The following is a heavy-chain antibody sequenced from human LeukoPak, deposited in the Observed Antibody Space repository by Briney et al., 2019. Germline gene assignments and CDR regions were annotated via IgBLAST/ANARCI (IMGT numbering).Heavy chain of an antibody. Sequence: SETLSLTCTVSGGSISSYYWSWIRQPAGKGLEWLGRIYTSGSTNYNPSLKSRVTMSVDTSKNQFSLKLSSVTAADTAVYYCARDAGITIFGVVIPEGFDPWGQGTLVTVSS. CDR2: IYTSGST. CDR1: GGSISSYY. J-gene: IGHJ5*02. CDR3: ARDAGITIFGVVIPEGFDP. D-gene: IGHD3-3*01. V-gene: IGHV4-4*07.